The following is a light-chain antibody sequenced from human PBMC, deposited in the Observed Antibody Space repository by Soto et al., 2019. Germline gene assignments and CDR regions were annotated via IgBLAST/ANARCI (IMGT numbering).Light chain of an antibody. CDR3: QSYDSSLSV. V-gene: IGLV1-40*01. J-gene: IGLJ1*01. Sequence: SVLTQPPSVSGAPGQGVTISCTGSSSNIGAGYDVHWYQQLPGTAPKLLIYGNSNRPSGVPDRFSGSKSGTSASLAITGLQAEDEADYYCQSYDSSLSVFGTGTKV. CDR2: GNS. CDR1: SSNIGAGYD.